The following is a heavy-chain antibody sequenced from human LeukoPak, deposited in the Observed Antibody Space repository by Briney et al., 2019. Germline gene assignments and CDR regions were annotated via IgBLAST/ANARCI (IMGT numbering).Heavy chain of an antibody. D-gene: IGHD3-3*01. CDR2: IYYSGST. Sequence: PSETLSLTCTVSGGSISSGDYYWSWIRQPPGKGLEWIGYIYYSGSTYYNPSLKSRVTISVDTSKNQFSLKLSSVTAADAAVYYCAREVEWSDNWFDPWGLGTLVTVSS. CDR1: GGSISSGDYY. V-gene: IGHV4-30-4*08. J-gene: IGHJ5*02. CDR3: AREVEWSDNWFDP.